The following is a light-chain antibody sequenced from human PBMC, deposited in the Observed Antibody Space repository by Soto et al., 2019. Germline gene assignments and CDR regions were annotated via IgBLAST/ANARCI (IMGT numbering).Light chain of an antibody. CDR2: EDN. V-gene: IGLV6-57*04. CDR3: QSYDSDNQV. J-gene: IGLJ2*01. CDR1: SGSIASYY. Sequence: NFMLSQPNSVSESPGKTVTLSCTRSSGSIASYYVQWYQQRPGSAPTTVIYEDNQRPSGVPDRFSGSIDSSSNSASLTISGLKTEDEADYYCQSYDSDNQVFGGGTKLTVL.